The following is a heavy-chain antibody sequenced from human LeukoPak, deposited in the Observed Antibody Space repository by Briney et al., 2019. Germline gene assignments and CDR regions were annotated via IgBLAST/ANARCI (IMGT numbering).Heavy chain of an antibody. Sequence: QPGGSLRLSCAASGFTFSSYGMSWVRQAPGKGLEWVSAISGSGGSTYYADSVKGRFTISRDNSKNTLYLQMNSLRAEDTAVYYCAKVYYYDRDYYFDYWGQGTLVTVSS. CDR3: AKVYYYDRDYYFDY. CDR2: ISGSGGST. V-gene: IGHV3-23*01. J-gene: IGHJ4*02. CDR1: GFTFSSYG. D-gene: IGHD3-22*01.